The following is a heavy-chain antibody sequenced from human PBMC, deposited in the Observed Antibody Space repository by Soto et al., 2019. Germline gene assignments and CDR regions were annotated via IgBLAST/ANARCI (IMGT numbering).Heavy chain of an antibody. V-gene: IGHV4-4*02. CDR3: ARHSPLYGDWYFDL. CDR2: IYHSGST. J-gene: IGHJ2*01. D-gene: IGHD4-17*01. Sequence: PSETLSLTCAVSGGSISSSNWWSWVRQPPGKGLEWIGEIYHSGSTNYNPSLKSRVTISVDKSKNQFSLKLSSVTAADTAVYYCARHSPLYGDWYFDLWGRGTLVTVSS. CDR1: GGSISSSNW.